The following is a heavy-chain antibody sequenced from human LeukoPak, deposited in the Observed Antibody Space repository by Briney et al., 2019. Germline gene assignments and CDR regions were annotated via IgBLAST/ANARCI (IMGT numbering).Heavy chain of an antibody. J-gene: IGHJ4*02. CDR3: ARRGYSGFSDDY. CDR2: IIPIFGTA. CDR1: GGTFSSYA. D-gene: IGHD5-12*01. Sequence: ASVKVSCKASGGTFSSYAISWVRQAPGQGLEWMGGIIPIFGTANYAQKFQGRVTITADESTSTAYMELRSLRSDDTAVYYCARRGYSGFSDDYWGQGTLVTVSS. V-gene: IGHV1-69*13.